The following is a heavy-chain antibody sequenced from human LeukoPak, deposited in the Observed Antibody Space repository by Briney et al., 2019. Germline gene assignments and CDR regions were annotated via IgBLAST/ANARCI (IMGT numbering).Heavy chain of an antibody. CDR1: GYTFTSYG. Sequence: ASVKVSCKASGYTFTSYGISWVRQAPGQGLEWMGWISAYNGNTNYAQKLQGRVTMTTDTSTSTAYMELGSLRFDDTAVYYCARDGYYDSSGYYWRAFDIWGQGTMVTVSS. CDR3: ARDGYYDSSGYYWRAFDI. V-gene: IGHV1-18*01. J-gene: IGHJ3*02. D-gene: IGHD3-22*01. CDR2: ISAYNGNT.